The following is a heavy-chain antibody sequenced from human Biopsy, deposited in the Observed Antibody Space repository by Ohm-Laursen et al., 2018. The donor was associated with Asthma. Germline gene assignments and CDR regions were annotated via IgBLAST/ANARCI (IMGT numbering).Heavy chain of an antibody. Sequence: GASVKVSCKASGYNFVSFAIHWVRQAPGQRLEWMGWVNTGIGDTKYSQKFQGRVTITADESTSTGYMELSSLRSEDTAVYYCARTYYDFLTGQVKDVFGVWGQGTMVTVSS. V-gene: IGHV1-3*04. CDR1: GYNFVSFA. CDR2: VNTGIGDT. J-gene: IGHJ3*01. D-gene: IGHD3-9*01. CDR3: ARTYYDFLTGQVKDVFGV.